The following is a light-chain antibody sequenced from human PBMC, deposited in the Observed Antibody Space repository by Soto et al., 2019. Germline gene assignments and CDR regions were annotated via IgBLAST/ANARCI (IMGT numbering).Light chain of an antibody. V-gene: IGKV3-11*01. CDR3: QQRGT. CDR2: DAS. Sequence: EIVLTQSPATLSLSPGERATLSCRASQIVSSYLAWYQQKPGQAPRLLIYDASNRATGIPARFSGSGSGTDFTLTIRSLEPEDFAVYYCQQRGTFGGGTNVEIK. CDR1: QIVSSY. J-gene: IGKJ4*01.